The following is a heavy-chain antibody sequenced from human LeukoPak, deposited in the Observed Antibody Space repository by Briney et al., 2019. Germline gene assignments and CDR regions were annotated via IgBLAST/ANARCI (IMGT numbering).Heavy chain of an antibody. CDR1: GFTFSSYA. J-gene: IGHJ4*02. CDR3: AKALIPRDTAMVKGY. CDR2: IIGSGGGT. V-gene: IGHV3-23*01. D-gene: IGHD5-18*01. Sequence: PGGSLRLSCAASGFTFSSYAMNWVRQAPGKGLEWVSGIIGSGGGTYYADSVKGRFTISRDNSKNTLYLQMNSLRAEDTAVYYCAKALIPRDTAMVKGYWGQGTLVTVSS.